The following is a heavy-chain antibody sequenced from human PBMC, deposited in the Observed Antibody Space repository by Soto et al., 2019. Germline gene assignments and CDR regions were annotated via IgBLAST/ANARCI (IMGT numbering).Heavy chain of an antibody. CDR3: ARDRFKRARETFGVFYYYYGRDV. CDR2: ISYDGSNK. V-gene: IGHV3-30-3*01. D-gene: IGHD3-16*01. Sequence: GGSLRLSCAASGFTFSSYAMHWVRQAPGKGLEWVAVISYDGSNKYYADSVKGRFTISRNNSKNTLYLQMNSLRAEDTAVDYWARDRFKRARETFGVFYYYYGRDVGAQGPTVTASS. J-gene: IGHJ6*02. CDR1: GFTFSSYA.